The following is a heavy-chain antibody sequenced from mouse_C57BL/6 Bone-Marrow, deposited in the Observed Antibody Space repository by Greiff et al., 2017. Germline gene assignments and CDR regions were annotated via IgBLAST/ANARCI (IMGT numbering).Heavy chain of an antibody. J-gene: IGHJ4*01. D-gene: IGHD2-4*01. V-gene: IGHV5-4*01. CDR1: GFTFSSYA. CDR2: ISDGGSYT. Sequence: DVHLVESGGGLVKPGGSLKLSCAASGFTFSSYAMSWVRQTPEKRLEWVATISDGGSYTYYPDNVKGRFTISRDNAKNNLYLQMSHLKSEDTAMYYCARDPDYRYAMDYWGQGPSVTVSS. CDR3: ARDPDYRYAMDY.